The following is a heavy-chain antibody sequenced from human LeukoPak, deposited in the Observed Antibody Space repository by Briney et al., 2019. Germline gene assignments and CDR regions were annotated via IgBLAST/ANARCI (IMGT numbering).Heavy chain of an antibody. V-gene: IGHV4-61*02. CDR1: GGSITSGSYY. J-gene: IGHJ4*02. CDR3: ARDSTSGYDY. D-gene: IGHD5-12*01. CDR2: IYTSGST. Sequence: PSETLSLTCTVSGGSITSGSYYWRWVRQPAGKGREWIGRIYTSGSTNYTPSLKSRVTMSLDPSKNQFSLKLSSVTAADTAVYYCARDSTSGYDYWGQGTLVTVSS.